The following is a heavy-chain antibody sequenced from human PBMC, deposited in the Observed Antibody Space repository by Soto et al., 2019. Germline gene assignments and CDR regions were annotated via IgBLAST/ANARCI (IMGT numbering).Heavy chain of an antibody. CDR1: GGSIRSYY. CDR2: IYYSGST. D-gene: IGHD5-12*01. V-gene: IGHV4-59*08. CDR3: ARQHGYSGLSRFDP. Sequence: SETLSLTCTVSGGSIRSYYWSWIRQPPGKGLEWIGYIYYSGSTTYNPSLKSRATISVDTSKNQFSLKLSSVTAADTAVYYCARQHGYSGLSRFDPWGQGTLVTVSS. J-gene: IGHJ5*02.